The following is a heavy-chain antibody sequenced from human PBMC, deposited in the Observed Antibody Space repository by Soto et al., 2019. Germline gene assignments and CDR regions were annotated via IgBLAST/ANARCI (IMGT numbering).Heavy chain of an antibody. J-gene: IGHJ6*02. D-gene: IGHD1-7*01. Sequence: GESPKISCKGSGYSFTSYWISWVRQMPGKGLEWMGRIDPSDSYTNYSPSFQGHVTISADKSISTAYLQWSSLKASDTAMYYCARFPSITGTGVNYYYGMDVWGQGTTVTVSS. CDR2: IDPSDSYT. CDR1: GYSFTSYW. V-gene: IGHV5-10-1*01. CDR3: ARFPSITGTGVNYYYGMDV.